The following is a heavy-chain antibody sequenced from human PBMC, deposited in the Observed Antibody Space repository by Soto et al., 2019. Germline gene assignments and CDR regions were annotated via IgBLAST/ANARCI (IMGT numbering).Heavy chain of an antibody. CDR2: ISAYNGNT. CDR1: GYTFTSYG. D-gene: IGHD4-17*01. V-gene: IGHV1-18*01. J-gene: IGHJ3*02. Sequence: ASVKVSCKASGYTFTSYGISWVRQAPGQGLEWMGWISAYNGNTNYAQKLQGRVTMTTDTYTSTAYMELRSLRSDDTAVYYCASTITVTSSAFDIWGQGTMVTVS. CDR3: ASTITVTSSAFDI.